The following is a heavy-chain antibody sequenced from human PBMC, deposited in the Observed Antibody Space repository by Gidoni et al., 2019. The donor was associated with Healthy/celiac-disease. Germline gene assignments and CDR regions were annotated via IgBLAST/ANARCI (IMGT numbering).Heavy chain of an antibody. J-gene: IGHJ4*02. CDR2: ISWDGGST. Sequence: EVQLVESGGVVVQPGGSPRLSCEASGFPFDDYTMNWVRQAPGKGLEWVSLISWDGGSTYYADSVKGRFTISRDNSKNSLYLQMNSLRTEDTALYYCAKEHGSSTSCLDYWGQGTLVTVSS. V-gene: IGHV3-43*01. CDR3: AKEHGSSTSCLDY. D-gene: IGHD2-2*01. CDR1: GFPFDDYT.